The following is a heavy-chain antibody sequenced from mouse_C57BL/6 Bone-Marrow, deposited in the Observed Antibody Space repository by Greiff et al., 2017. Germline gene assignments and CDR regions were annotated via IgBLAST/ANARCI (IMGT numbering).Heavy chain of an antibody. D-gene: IGHD1-1*01. CDR1: GYTFTSYW. J-gene: IGHJ2*01. CDR2: IHPNSGST. Sequence: QVQLQQPGAELVKPGASVKLSCKASGYTFTSYWMHWVKQRPGQGLAWIGMIHPNSGSTNYNEKFKSKATLTVDKSSSTAYMQLSSLTSEDSAVYCCASRLLRYPYDYWGQGTTLTVSS. CDR3: ASRLLRYPYDY. V-gene: IGHV1-64*01.